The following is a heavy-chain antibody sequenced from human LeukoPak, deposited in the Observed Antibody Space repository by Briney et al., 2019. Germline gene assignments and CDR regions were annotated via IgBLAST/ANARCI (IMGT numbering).Heavy chain of an antibody. Sequence: GGCLRLPCAACGFTYSSYSMNWVRQAPGKGLEGVSYISSSSCTIYYADSVKGRFTISRDNAKNSLYLQMNSLRAEDTAVYYFAREEQLARVSLDYYMDVWRKGTTVTVSS. CDR1: GFTYSSYS. D-gene: IGHD6-13*01. V-gene: IGHV3-48*04. CDR2: ISSSSCTI. CDR3: AREEQLARVSLDYYMDV. J-gene: IGHJ6*03.